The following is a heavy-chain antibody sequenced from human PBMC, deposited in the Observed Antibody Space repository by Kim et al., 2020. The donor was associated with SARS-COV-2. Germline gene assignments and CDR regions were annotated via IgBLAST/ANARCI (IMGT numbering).Heavy chain of an antibody. Sequence: SETLSLTCTVSGGSISSSSYYWGWIRQPPGKGLEWIGSIYYSGSTYYNPSLKSRVTISVDTSKNQFSLKLSSVTAADTAVYYCARHIVLMVYATGNNWFDPWGQGTLVTVSS. D-gene: IGHD2-8*01. CDR2: IYYSGST. CDR1: GGSISSSSYY. CDR3: ARHIVLMVYATGNNWFDP. V-gene: IGHV4-39*01. J-gene: IGHJ5*02.